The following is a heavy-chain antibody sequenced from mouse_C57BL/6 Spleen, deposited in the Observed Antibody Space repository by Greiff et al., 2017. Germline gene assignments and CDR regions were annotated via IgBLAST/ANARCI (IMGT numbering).Heavy chain of an antibody. CDR1: GYTFTDYN. V-gene: IGHV1-18*01. CDR3: AVGDPVFAY. Sequence: EVKLEESGPELVKPGASVKIPCKASGYTFTDYNMDWVKQSHGKSLEWIGDINPNNGGTIYNQKFKGKATLTVDKSSSTAYMELRSLTSEDTAVYYCAVGDPVFAYWGQGTLVTVSA. D-gene: IGHD4-1*01. J-gene: IGHJ3*01. CDR2: INPNNGGT.